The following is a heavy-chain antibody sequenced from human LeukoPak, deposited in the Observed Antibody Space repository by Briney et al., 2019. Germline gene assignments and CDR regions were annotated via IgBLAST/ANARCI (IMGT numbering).Heavy chain of an antibody. D-gene: IGHD2-15*01. Sequence: PGGSLRLSCAASGFTFSHYAMHWVRQAPGKGLEWVAVISYDGNEKYYADSVRGRLTVSRDSSKSTLYLQLNSLRAEDTAVYYCARAGEDVVFVATGGTPYNWFGLWGQGTLVTVSS. CDR1: GFTFSHYA. J-gene: IGHJ5*02. CDR3: ARAGEDVVFVATGGTPYNWFGL. V-gene: IGHV3-30*01. CDR2: ISYDGNEK.